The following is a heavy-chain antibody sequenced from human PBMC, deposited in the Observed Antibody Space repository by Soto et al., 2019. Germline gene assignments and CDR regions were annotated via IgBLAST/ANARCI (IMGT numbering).Heavy chain of an antibody. D-gene: IGHD6-13*01. Sequence: QVQLVQSGAEVKKPGASVKVSCKASGYTFTSYAMHWVRQAPGQRLEWMGWINAGNGNTKYSQKFQGRVTITRDTSASTADMELSNLRSEDTAVYYCARARSGPKVCRAAAGIFDYWGQGTLVTVSS. J-gene: IGHJ4*02. V-gene: IGHV1-3*01. CDR3: ARARSGPKVCRAAAGIFDY. CDR1: GYTFTSYA. CDR2: INAGNGNT.